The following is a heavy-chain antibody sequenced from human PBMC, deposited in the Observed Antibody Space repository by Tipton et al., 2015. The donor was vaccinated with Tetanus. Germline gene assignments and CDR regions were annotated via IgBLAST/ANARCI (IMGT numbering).Heavy chain of an antibody. CDR2: IYYSGST. D-gene: IGHD2-2*01. CDR3: ARGWSECSSWSCSPFDS. Sequence: LRLSCTVSGGSISSGDFHWSWIRQPPGKGLEWIGYIYYSGSTYSNPSLKSRVTISMDTSKNQFSLSLTSATAADTAVYYCARGWSECSSWSCSPFDSWGQGTLVTVSS. V-gene: IGHV4-30-4*01. J-gene: IGHJ4*02. CDR1: GGSISSGDFH.